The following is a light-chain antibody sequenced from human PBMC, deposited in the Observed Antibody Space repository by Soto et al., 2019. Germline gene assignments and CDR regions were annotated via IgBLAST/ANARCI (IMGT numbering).Light chain of an antibody. Sequence: AIQLTQSPSSLYASVGDRVTITCRASQAIRTALVWYQQKQGKVPKLLIYAASILQSGVPSRFSGSGSGIDFTISISSVKPADFGTYYCLLDFRYFWAFGQGTKVEIK. CDR1: QAIRTA. V-gene: IGKV1-6*01. CDR3: LLDFRYFWA. J-gene: IGKJ1*01. CDR2: AAS.